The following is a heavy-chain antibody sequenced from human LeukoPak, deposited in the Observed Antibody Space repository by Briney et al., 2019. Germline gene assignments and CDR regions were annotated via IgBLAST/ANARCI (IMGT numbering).Heavy chain of an antibody. V-gene: IGHV4-59*01. J-gene: IGHJ3*02. Sequence: SETLSHTCTVSGGSISSYYWSWIRQPPGKGLKWIGYIYYSGSTNYNPSLKSRVSISVDTSKNQFSLKLSSVTAADTAVYCCARDSRTYYYDSSGLPSDIWGQGTMVTVSS. D-gene: IGHD3-22*01. CDR2: IYYSGST. CDR1: GGSISSYY. CDR3: ARDSRTYYYDSSGLPSDI.